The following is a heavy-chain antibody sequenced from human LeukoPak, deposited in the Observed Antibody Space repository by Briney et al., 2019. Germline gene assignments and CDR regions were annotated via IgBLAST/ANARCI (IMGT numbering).Heavy chain of an antibody. Sequence: SETLSLTCTVSGGSISSYYWSWIRQPPGKGLEWIGYIYYSGSTNYNPSLKSRVTISVDTSKNQFSLKLSSVTAADTAVYYCARGRGSLFDYWGQGTLVTVSS. V-gene: IGHV4-59*12. CDR3: ARGRGSLFDY. D-gene: IGHD3-10*01. CDR1: GGSISSYY. CDR2: IYYSGST. J-gene: IGHJ4*02.